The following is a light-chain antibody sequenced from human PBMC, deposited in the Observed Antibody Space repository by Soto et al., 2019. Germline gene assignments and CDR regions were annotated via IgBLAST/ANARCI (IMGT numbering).Light chain of an antibody. J-gene: IGKJ1*01. CDR2: DAS. CDR1: QSISRW. V-gene: IGKV1-5*01. CDR3: QQYNTDWT. Sequence: DIQMTQSPSTLSASVGDSVTITCRASQSISRWLAWYQQKPGKAPKLLIYDASTVESGVPSRFSGSGSGTEFTLTISNLRLDDFAAYYCQQYNTDWTFGQGTKVDIK.